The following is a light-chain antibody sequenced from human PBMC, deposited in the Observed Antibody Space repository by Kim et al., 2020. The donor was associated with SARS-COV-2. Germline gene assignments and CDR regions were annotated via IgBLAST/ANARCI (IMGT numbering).Light chain of an antibody. CDR2: AAS. V-gene: IGKV1-17*01. J-gene: IGKJ1*01. Sequence: GYVGDRDTTSCRASQGIGNDLGWYQQKTGKAPKRLSYAASTLQRGVPSRVSGSVDGTEFTLTSNSLQPEEFATYTCLQHSGYSWTFGQETKVEIK. CDR1: QGIGND. CDR3: LQHSGYSWT.